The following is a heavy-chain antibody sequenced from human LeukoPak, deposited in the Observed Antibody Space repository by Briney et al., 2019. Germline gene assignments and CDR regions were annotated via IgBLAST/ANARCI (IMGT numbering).Heavy chain of an antibody. D-gene: IGHD3-10*01. CDR2: INPNSGGT. Sequence: ASVKVSCKSSGYTFTGYYMYWVRQSPGQGLEWMGWINPNSGGTIYAQKFQGRVTMTRDTSISTAYMELSRLRSDDTAVYYCARDWGQYYYGSGSYYKYYYFDYRGQGTLVTVSS. CDR3: ARDWGQYYYGSGSYYKYYYFDY. J-gene: IGHJ4*02. V-gene: IGHV1-2*02. CDR1: GYTFTGYY.